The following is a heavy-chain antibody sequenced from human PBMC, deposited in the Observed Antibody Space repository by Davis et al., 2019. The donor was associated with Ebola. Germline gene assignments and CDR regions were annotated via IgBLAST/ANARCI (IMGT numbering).Heavy chain of an antibody. CDR2: ISYDGSNK. CDR1: GFTFSSYA. Sequence: GESLKISCAASGFTFSSYAMHWVRQAPGKGLEWVAVISYDGSNKYYADSVKGRFTISRDNSKNTLYLQMNSLRAEDTAVYYCASVISMIAYWGQGTLVTVSS. CDR3: ASVISMIAY. J-gene: IGHJ4*02. V-gene: IGHV3-30*04. D-gene: IGHD3-22*01.